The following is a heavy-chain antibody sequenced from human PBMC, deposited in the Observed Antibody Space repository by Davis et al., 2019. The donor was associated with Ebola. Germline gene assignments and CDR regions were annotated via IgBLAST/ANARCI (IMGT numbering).Heavy chain of an antibody. CDR3: ATAVAGYTWYFDL. CDR2: IRSSSSTI. CDR1: GFTFSSYS. V-gene: IGHV3-48*01. D-gene: IGHD6-19*01. Sequence: GESLKISCAASGFTFSSYSMNWVRQAPGKGLEWVSYIRSSSSTIYYADSVKGRFTISRDNSKNTLYLQMNSLRAEDTAVYYCATAVAGYTWYFDLWGRGTLVTVSS. J-gene: IGHJ2*01.